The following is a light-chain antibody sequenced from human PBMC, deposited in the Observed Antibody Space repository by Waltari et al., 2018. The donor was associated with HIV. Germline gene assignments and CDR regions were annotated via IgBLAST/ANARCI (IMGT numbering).Light chain of an antibody. CDR3: QHLNTYPYT. CDR2: AAS. CDR1: HRISTY. J-gene: IGKJ2*01. V-gene: IGKV1-9*01. Sequence: DIQLTQSPSFLSASVGDRVTLTCRADHRISTYLAWYQQKPGKAPKLLISAASALQSGVPSRFSGSGSGREFTLTISSLQPEDFASYYCQHLNTYPYTFGQGTKLEIK.